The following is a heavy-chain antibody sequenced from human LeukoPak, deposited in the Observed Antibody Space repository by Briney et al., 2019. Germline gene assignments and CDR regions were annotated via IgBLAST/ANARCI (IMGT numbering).Heavy chain of an antibody. Sequence: GGSLRLSGAASGLTFGDYGMSWVRQPPAKGLEGGPVIWYDGSNKYYADSVKGRFTISRDNSKNTLYLQMNSLRAEDTAVYYCARSYYYDSSHTVDYWGQGTLVTVSS. D-gene: IGHD3-22*01. CDR1: GLTFGDYG. CDR3: ARSYYYDSSHTVDY. J-gene: IGHJ4*02. V-gene: IGHV3-33*08. CDR2: IWYDGSNK.